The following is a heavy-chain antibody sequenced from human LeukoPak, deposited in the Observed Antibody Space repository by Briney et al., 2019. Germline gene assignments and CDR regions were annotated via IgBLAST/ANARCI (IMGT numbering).Heavy chain of an antibody. J-gene: IGHJ4*02. Sequence: GESLKISCKGSGYSFTSYWIGWVRQMPGKGLEWMGIIYPGDSDTRYSPSFQGQVTISADKSISTAHLQWSSLKASDTAMYYCARRMRYCSGGSCLNYFDYWGQGTLVTVSS. CDR1: GYSFTSYW. D-gene: IGHD2-15*01. CDR3: ARRMRYCSGGSCLNYFDY. V-gene: IGHV5-51*01. CDR2: IYPGDSDT.